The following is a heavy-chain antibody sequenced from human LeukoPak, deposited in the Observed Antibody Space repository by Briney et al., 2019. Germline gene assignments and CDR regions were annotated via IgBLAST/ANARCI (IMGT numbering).Heavy chain of an antibody. CDR2: ISSSSSII. J-gene: IGHJ4*02. CDR1: GFTFSSYS. D-gene: IGHD6-13*01. V-gene: IGHV3-48*01. CDR3: ARYFYQGGYSSSWYVG. Sequence: GGSLRLSCAASGFTFSSYSMNWVRQAPGKGLEWVSYISSSSSIIYYADSVKGRFTISRDNAKNSLYLQMNSLRAEDTAVYYCARYFYQGGYSSSWYVGWGQGTLVTVSS.